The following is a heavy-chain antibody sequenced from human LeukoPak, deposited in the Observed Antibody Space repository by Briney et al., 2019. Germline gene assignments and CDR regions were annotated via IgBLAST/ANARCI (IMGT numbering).Heavy chain of an antibody. CDR2: ISYDGSNK. CDR3: AKDAFYGSGPGI. D-gene: IGHD3-10*01. V-gene: IGHV3-30*18. J-gene: IGHJ3*02. Sequence: GGSLRLSCAASGFTFSSYGMHWVRQAPGKGPEWVAVISYDGSNKYYADSVKGRFTISRDNSKNTLYLQMNSLRAEDTAVYYCAKDAFYGSGPGIWGQGTMVTVSS. CDR1: GFTFSSYG.